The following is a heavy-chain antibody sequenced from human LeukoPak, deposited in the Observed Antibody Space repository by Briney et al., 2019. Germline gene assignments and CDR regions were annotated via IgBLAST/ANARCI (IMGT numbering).Heavy chain of an antibody. J-gene: IGHJ6*02. V-gene: IGHV3-30-3*01. D-gene: IGHD3-3*01. CDR1: GFTFSSYA. CDR3: ARDRQSGSSPPPNGMDV. Sequence: AGGSLRLSCAPSGFTFSSYAMHWVRQAPGKGLEWVAVISYDGSNKYYADSVKGRFTISRDNSKNTLYLQMNSLRAEDTAVYYCARDRQSGSSPPPNGMDVWGQGTTVTVSS. CDR2: ISYDGSNK.